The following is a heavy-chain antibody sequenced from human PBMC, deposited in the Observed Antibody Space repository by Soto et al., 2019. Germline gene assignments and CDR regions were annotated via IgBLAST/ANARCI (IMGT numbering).Heavy chain of an antibody. CDR3: AKVWIAVVPELPY. J-gene: IGHJ4*02. CDR1: GFTFSSYA. V-gene: IGHV3-23*01. D-gene: IGHD3-22*01. Sequence: GGSLRLSCPASGFTFSSYAMSRVRQAPGKGLEWVSAISGSGGSTYYADSVKGRFTISRDNSKNTLYLQMNSLRAEDTAVYYCAKVWIAVVPELPYWGQGTLVTVSS. CDR2: ISGSGGST.